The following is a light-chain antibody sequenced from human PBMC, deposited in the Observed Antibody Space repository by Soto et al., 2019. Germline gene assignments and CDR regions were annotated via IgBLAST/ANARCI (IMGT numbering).Light chain of an antibody. CDR1: QSVSGN. Sequence: EIVMTQSPGTLSLSPGERATLSGRARQSVSGNLAWYEQIPGQAPRILVYGASTRATGIAARFSSSVYGTEFTLTIRNLQAEDFAVYYCQQYNACHHTCGLGIKVDIK. CDR2: GAS. V-gene: IGKV3-15*01. CDR3: QQYNACHHT. J-gene: IGKJ1*01.